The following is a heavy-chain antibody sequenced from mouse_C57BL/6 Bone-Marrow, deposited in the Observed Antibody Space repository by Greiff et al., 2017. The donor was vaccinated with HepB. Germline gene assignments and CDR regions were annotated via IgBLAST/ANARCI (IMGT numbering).Heavy chain of an antibody. J-gene: IGHJ2*01. CDR3: ARGGHYYGSSYDFDY. CDR2: ISSGSSTI. Sequence: EVKLVESGGGLVKPGGSLKLSCAASGFTFSDYGMHWVRQAPEKGLEWVAYISSGSSTIYYADTVKGRFTISRDNAKNTLFLQMTSLRSEDTAMYYCARGGHYYGSSYDFDYWGQGTTLTVSS. D-gene: IGHD1-1*01. CDR1: GFTFSDYG. V-gene: IGHV5-17*01.